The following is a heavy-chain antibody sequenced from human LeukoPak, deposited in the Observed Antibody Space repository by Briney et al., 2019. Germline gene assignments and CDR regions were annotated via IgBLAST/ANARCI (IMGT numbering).Heavy chain of an antibody. CDR1: GVSISSSNSY. D-gene: IGHD5-18*01. Sequence: SETLSLTCTVSGVSISSSNSYWGWIRQPPGKGLEWIGSIYYSGNTYYNASLKSQVSISIDTSKNQFSLRLTSVTAADTAVYYCARVLRGYTSDKFWGQGTLVTVSS. J-gene: IGHJ4*01. V-gene: IGHV4-39*01. CDR3: ARVLRGYTSDKF. CDR2: IYYSGNT.